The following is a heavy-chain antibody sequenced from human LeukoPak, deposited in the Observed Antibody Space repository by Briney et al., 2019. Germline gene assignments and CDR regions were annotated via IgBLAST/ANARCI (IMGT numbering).Heavy chain of an antibody. J-gene: IGHJ4*02. V-gene: IGHV3-23*01. CDR3: AKVRPPPGSGWYGGDDS. D-gene: IGHD6-19*01. Sequence: GGSLRLSCAASGFTFWTNAITWVRQAPGKGLDWVSTIDDSGRSTYYADSVKGRFTISRDNSKNTLYLQMNSLRVEDTAVYYCAKVRPPPGSGWYGGDDSWGQGTLVTVSS. CDR2: IDDSGRST. CDR1: GFTFWTNA.